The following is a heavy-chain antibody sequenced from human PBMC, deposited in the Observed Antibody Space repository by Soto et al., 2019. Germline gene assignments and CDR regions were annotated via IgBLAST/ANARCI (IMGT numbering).Heavy chain of an antibody. CDR2: SNSNSGNS. CDR3: VLLGGFGH. D-gene: IGHD3-3*01. CDR1: GYTFTSYN. J-gene: IGHJ4*01. Sequence: ASVKVSCKASGYTFTSYNINWVRQAPGQGLEWVAGSNSNSGNSDHAQKFQGLLTVTRDTSISTAYMELSSLRSDVTAVYYCVLLGGFGHRGPGTLVTGSS. V-gene: IGHV1-8*01.